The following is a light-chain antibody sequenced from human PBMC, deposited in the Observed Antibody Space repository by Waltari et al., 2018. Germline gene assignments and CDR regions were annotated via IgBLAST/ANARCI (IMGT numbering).Light chain of an antibody. V-gene: IGLV3-21*02. CDR3: QVWHFNNDHVWV. CDR1: DIGSKS. CDR2: EAK. Sequence: SYVLTPPPSVSVAPGQTATITCGGEDIGSKSVHWYQQKPGQAPGLVIHEAKGRPPGTPWRFSGSNFGNTAALTITRVEAGDEADYYCQVWHFNNDHVWVFGGGTRLTVL. J-gene: IGLJ3*02.